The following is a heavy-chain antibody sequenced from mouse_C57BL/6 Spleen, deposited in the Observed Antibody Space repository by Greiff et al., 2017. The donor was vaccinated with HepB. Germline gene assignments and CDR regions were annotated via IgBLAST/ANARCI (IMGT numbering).Heavy chain of an antibody. D-gene: IGHD3-2*02. CDR1: GYTFTSYW. J-gene: IGHJ3*01. CDR3: ARRDSSGWFAY. V-gene: IGHV1-50*01. CDR2: IDPSDSYT. Sequence: QVQLQQPGAELVKPGASVKLSCKASGYTFTSYWMQWVKQRPGQGLEWIGEIDPSDSYTNYNQKFKGKATLTVDTSSSTAYMQLSSLTSEDSAVYYCARRDSSGWFAYWGQGTLVTVSA.